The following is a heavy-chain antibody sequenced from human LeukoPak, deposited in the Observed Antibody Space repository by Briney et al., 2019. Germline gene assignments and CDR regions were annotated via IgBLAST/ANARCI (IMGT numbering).Heavy chain of an antibody. Sequence: GRSLRLSCAASGFTFSSYAMHWVRQAPGKGLEWVAVISYDGSNKYYADSVKGRFTISRDNSKNTLSLQMNSLRAEDTAVYYCANGYYYNILTGYYKDRDTNFQYWGQGTLVTVSS. CDR3: ANGYYYNILTGYYKDRDTNFQY. D-gene: IGHD3-9*01. CDR2: ISYDGSNK. V-gene: IGHV3-30*04. CDR1: GFTFSSYA. J-gene: IGHJ4*02.